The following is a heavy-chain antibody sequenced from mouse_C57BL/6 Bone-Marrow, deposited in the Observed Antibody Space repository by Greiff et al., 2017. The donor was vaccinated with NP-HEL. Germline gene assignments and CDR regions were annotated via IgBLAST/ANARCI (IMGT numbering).Heavy chain of an antibody. D-gene: IGHD1-1*01. Sequence: EVKVVESGGGLVQPGGSMKLSCAASGFTFSDAWMDWVRQSPEQGLEWVAEIRNKANNPASYYAESVKGRFTISRDDSKSSVYLQMNSLRAEDTGIYYCTRPYEDYFDYWGQGTTLTVSS. CDR1: GFTFSDAW. CDR2: IRNKANNPAS. V-gene: IGHV6-6*01. J-gene: IGHJ2*01. CDR3: TRPYEDYFDY.